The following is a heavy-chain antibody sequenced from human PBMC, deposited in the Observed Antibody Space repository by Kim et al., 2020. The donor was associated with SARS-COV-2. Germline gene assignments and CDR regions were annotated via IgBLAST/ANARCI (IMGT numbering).Heavy chain of an antibody. CDR1: GYTFTSYG. J-gene: IGHJ5*02. Sequence: ASVKVSCKASGYTFTSYGISWVRQAPGQGLEWMGWISAYNGNTNYAQKLQGRVTMTTDTSTSTAYMELRSLRSDDTAVYYCARGNQMREIGVWGHSSSWVNWFDPWGQGTLVTVSS. CDR2: ISAYNGNT. V-gene: IGHV1-18*01. CDR3: ARGNQMREIGVWGHSSSWVNWFDP. D-gene: IGHD6-13*01.